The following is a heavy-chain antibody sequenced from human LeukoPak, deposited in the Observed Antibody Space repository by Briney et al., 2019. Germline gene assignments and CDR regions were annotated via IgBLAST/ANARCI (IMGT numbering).Heavy chain of an antibody. CDR3: ARDPSAGWNYS. J-gene: IGHJ4*02. CDR2: IIPIFGTA. Sequence: AASVQVSCKASGGTFSSYAISWVRQAPGQGLEWMGGIIPIFGTANYAQKFQGRVTITADKSTSTAYMELSSLRSEDTAVYYCARDPSAGWNYSWGQGTLVTVSS. D-gene: IGHD1-7*01. CDR1: GGTFSSYA. V-gene: IGHV1-69*06.